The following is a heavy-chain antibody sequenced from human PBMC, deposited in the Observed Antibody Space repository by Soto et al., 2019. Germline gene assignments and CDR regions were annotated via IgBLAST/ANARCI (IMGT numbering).Heavy chain of an antibody. D-gene: IGHD3-10*01. Sequence: GASLKISCKGSGYSFTSYWINWVRQMPGKGLEWMGRIEPSDSYTNYSPSYQGHVTISADKSISTAYLQWSSLKASDTAMYYCAGGGVRGVITRTRDYYSMDVWGQGTTVTVSS. J-gene: IGHJ6*02. V-gene: IGHV5-10-1*01. CDR3: AGGGVRGVITRTRDYYSMDV. CDR1: GYSFTSYW. CDR2: IEPSDSYT.